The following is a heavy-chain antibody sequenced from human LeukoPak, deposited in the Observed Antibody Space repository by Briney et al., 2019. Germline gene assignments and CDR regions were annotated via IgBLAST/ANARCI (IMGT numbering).Heavy chain of an antibody. CDR1: GGSIGTYY. CDR3: ARHIGGGIEDMDV. CDR2: IYVTGST. D-gene: IGHD3-16*02. J-gene: IGHJ6*03. V-gene: IGHV4-59*08. Sequence: PSETLSLTCTVSGGSIGTYYWSWIRQSPGKGLEWIGYIYVTGSTRYNPYLQSRVTISVDTSRNQFFLKMSSVTAADTAVYYCARHIGGGIEDMDVWGKGPRSPSP.